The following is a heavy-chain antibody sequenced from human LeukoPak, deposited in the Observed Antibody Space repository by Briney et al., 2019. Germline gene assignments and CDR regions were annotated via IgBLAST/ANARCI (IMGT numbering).Heavy chain of an antibody. CDR3: SRSGYYDGSGNYYDY. J-gene: IGHJ4*02. CDR1: GFTFSSYW. V-gene: IGHV3-74*01. Sequence: GGSLRLSCAASGFTFSSYWMHWVRQAPGKGLVWVSRISDGGSTTTYADSVKGRFTISRDNAKNTLYLQMNGLRAEDTAVYYCSRSGYYDGSGNYYDYWGRGTLVTVSS. CDR2: ISDGGSTT. D-gene: IGHD3-22*01.